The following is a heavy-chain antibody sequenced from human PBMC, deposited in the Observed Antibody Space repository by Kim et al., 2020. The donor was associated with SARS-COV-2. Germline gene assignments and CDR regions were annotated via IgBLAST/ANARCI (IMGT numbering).Heavy chain of an antibody. CDR1: RGSISSSSYY. CDR2: IYYSGST. D-gene: IGHD3-22*01. CDR3: ARLPYYYDSSEAFDI. J-gene: IGHJ3*02. V-gene: IGHV4-39*01. Sequence: SETLSLTCTVSRGSISSSSYYWGWIRQPPGKGLEWIGSIYYSGSTYYNPSLKSRVTISVDTSKNQFSLKLSSVTAADTAVYYCARLPYYYDSSEAFDIWGQGTMVTVSS.